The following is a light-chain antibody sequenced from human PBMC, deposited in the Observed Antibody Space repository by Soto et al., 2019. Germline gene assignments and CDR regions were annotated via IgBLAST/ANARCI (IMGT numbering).Light chain of an antibody. V-gene: IGLV1-47*01. Sequence: QSVLTQPPSASGTPGQRVTISCSGSSSNIGSNYVYWYQQLPGTAPKLLIYRNNQRPSGVPARFSGSKSGTSASLAISGLRSEDEADYYCAAWDDRLSGPVFGGGTQLTVL. CDR2: RNN. J-gene: IGLJ7*01. CDR1: SSNIGSNY. CDR3: AAWDDRLSGPV.